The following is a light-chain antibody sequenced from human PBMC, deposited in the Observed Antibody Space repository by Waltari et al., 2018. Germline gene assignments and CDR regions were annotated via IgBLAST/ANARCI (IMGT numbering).Light chain of an antibody. CDR3: STWDYSLRAWV. CDR1: STNIGSYT. CDR2: GD. Sequence: QSALTQEAPVSGTVGQKVPLSCIGNSTNIGSYTLGWYQQISHGAPKTVILGDFLPSGIPDRFSASKSGTTASLTISGLQPEDEAAYYCSTWDYSLRAWVFGGGTILTVL. J-gene: IGLJ3*02. V-gene: IGLV1-36*01.